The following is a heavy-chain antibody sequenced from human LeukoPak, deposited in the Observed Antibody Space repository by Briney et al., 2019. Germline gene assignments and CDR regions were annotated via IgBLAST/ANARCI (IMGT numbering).Heavy chain of an antibody. CDR3: ASLDSFIVGATIEGY. D-gene: IGHD1-26*01. CDR2: ISGSGGST. J-gene: IGHJ4*02. Sequence: QTGGSLRLSCAASGFVLSSYAMSWVRQAPGKGLEWVSAISGSGGSTYYADSVKGRFTISRDNAKNSLYLQMNSLRAEDTAVYYCASLDSFIVGATIEGYWGQGTLVTVSS. CDR1: GFVLSSYA. V-gene: IGHV3-23*01.